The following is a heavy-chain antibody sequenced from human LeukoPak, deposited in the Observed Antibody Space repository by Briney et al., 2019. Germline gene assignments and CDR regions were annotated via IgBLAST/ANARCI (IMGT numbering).Heavy chain of an antibody. J-gene: IGHJ4*02. CDR3: ARLGATSKSDY. CDR2: IKQDGTET. V-gene: IGHV3-7*03. CDR1: GFVFSNNW. Sequence: GGSLRVSCAASGFVFSNNWMSWVRQAPGKGLEWVANIKQDGTETYYVDSVRGRFTISRDNAKNSLYLQMTSLRAEDTAVYYCARLGATSKSDYWGQGTLVAVSS. D-gene: IGHD5-12*01.